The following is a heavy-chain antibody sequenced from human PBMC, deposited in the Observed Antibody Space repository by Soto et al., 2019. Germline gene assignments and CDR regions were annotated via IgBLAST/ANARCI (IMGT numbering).Heavy chain of an antibody. CDR3: ARVLRGYCSGGSCYDWFDP. CDR1: GYTFTGYY. D-gene: IGHD2-15*01. Sequence: ASVKVSCKASGYTFTGYYMHWVRQAPGQGLEWMGWINPNSGGTNYAQKFQGRVTMTRDTSISTAYMELSRLRPDDTAVYYCARVLRGYCSGGSCYDWFDPWGQGTLVTVSS. CDR2: INPNSGGT. J-gene: IGHJ5*02. V-gene: IGHV1-2*02.